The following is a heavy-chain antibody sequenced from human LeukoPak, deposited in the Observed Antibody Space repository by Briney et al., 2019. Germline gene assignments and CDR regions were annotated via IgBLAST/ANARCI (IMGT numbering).Heavy chain of an antibody. D-gene: IGHD4-23*01. CDR3: ARGGVSVGGNFDY. V-gene: IGHV3-48*03. J-gene: IGHJ4*02. Sequence: GGSLRLSCAASGFTFSSYEMNWVRQAPGKGLEWVSYISSSGSTIYYADSMKGRFTISRDNANNSLFLQMNSLRAEDTAVYYCARGGVSVGGNFDYWGQGTLVTVSS. CDR1: GFTFSSYE. CDR2: ISSSGSTI.